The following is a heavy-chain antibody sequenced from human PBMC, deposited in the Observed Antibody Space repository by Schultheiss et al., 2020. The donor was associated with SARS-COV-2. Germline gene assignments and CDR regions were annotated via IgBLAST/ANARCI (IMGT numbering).Heavy chain of an antibody. V-gene: IGHV3-23*01. J-gene: IGHJ4*02. CDR2: ISGRGSDT. D-gene: IGHD3-3*01. CDR3: AKDRHYHFWTAHSPSYFDY. Sequence: GGSLRLSCAASGFTFSSYALSWVRQAPGRGLEWVSGISGRGSDTDYTDSVKGRFTVSRDNSKNTLSLQMNSLRAEDTAVYYCAKDRHYHFWTAHSPSYFDYWGQGTLVTVSS. CDR1: GFTFSSYA.